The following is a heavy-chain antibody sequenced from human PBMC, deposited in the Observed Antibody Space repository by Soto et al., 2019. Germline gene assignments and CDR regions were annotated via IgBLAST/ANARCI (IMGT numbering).Heavy chain of an antibody. V-gene: IGHV1-18*04. Sequence: QVQVMQSGAEVKKPGDSVKVSCKTSWYIFSDYGINWVRQAPGQGLAWMGWISGYSGNANLAQKFQGRVTMTTDKSTRTAYMELRRLRSDDTAVYYCAKRTSGTTWGESDYWGQGTLVTVSS. J-gene: IGHJ4*02. CDR1: WYIFSDYG. D-gene: IGHD4-17*01. CDR3: AKRTSGTTWGESDY. CDR2: ISGYSGNA.